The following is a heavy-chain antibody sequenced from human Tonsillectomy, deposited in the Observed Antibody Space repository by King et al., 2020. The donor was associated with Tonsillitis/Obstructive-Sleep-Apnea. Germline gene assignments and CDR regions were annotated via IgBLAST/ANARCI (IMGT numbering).Heavy chain of an antibody. V-gene: IGHV4-34*01. Sequence: VQLQQWGAGLLKPSETLSLTCGVYGGSFSGYYWSWIRQPPGKGLEWIGEINHSGSTHYNSSLKGRVTISRDTSKNQFSLRLTSVTAADTAVFYCGTNAGDYYYYMDVWGKGTTVTVSS. CDR3: GTNAGDYYYYMDV. CDR1: GGSFSGYY. CDR2: INHSGST. D-gene: IGHD2-2*01. J-gene: IGHJ6*03.